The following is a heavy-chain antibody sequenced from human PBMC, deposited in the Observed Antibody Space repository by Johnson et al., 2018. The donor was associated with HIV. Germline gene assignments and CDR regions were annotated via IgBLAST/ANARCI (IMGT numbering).Heavy chain of an antibody. J-gene: IGHJ3*02. CDR3: AREGEGYSSSLYDAFDI. V-gene: IGHV3-30*04. CDR1: GFTFSSHA. CDR2: ISNDGSNK. D-gene: IGHD6-13*01. Sequence: QVQLVESGGGVVQPGRSLRLSCAASGFTFSSHAMHWVRQAPGKGLEWVTFISNDGSNKYYADSVRGRFTISRDNSKNTLYLQMNSLRAEDTAVYYCAREGEGYSSSLYDAFDIWGQWTMGTVSS.